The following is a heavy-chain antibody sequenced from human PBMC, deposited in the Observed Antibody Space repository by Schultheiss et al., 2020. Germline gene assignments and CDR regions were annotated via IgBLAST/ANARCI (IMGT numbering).Heavy chain of an antibody. V-gene: IGHV1-69*13. CDR1: GGTFSSYA. Sequence: SVKVSCKASGGTFSSYAISWVRQAPGQGLEWMGGIIPIFGTANYAQKFQGRVTITADESTSTAYMELSSLRSEDTAVYYCARVTHYDFWSGYYPYWGQGTLVTVYS. CDR2: IIPIFGTA. J-gene: IGHJ4*02. CDR3: ARVTHYDFWSGYYPY. D-gene: IGHD3-3*01.